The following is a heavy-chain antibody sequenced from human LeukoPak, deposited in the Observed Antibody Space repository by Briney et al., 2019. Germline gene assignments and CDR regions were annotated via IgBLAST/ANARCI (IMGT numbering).Heavy chain of an antibody. CDR2: IYTSGST. J-gene: IGHJ4*02. Sequence: SGPTLVKPSETLSLTYTVSGGSISSYYWSWIRQPAGKGLEWIGRIYTSGSTNYNPSLKSRVTMSVDTCKNQFSLKLSSVTAADTAVYYCARHDYEDGLLLLSFDYWGQGTLVTVSS. CDR3: ARHDYEDGLLLLSFDY. D-gene: IGHD3-22*01. V-gene: IGHV4-4*07. CDR1: GGSISSYY.